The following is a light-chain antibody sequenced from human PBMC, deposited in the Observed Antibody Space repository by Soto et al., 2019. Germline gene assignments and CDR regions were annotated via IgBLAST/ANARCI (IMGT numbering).Light chain of an antibody. Sequence: DIQMTQSPSSLSASAGDRVTIPCRASQNIRSFLNWYQQKPGKAPQLLIPAASSLQSGVPSRVSGSGSGTDFTLTISSLQPEDFATYYCQQTYSWPPWTFGQGTKVDIK. CDR1: QNIRSF. CDR3: QQTYSWPPWT. V-gene: IGKV1-39*01. J-gene: IGKJ1*01. CDR2: AAS.